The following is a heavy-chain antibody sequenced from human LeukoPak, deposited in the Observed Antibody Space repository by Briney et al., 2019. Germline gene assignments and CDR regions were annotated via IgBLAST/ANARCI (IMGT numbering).Heavy chain of an antibody. V-gene: IGHV4-34*01. CDR3: ARQRGSLEINWFDP. J-gene: IGHJ5*02. D-gene: IGHD3-16*01. Sequence: SETLSLTCAVYGGSFSGYYWSWIRQPPGKGLEWIGEINHSGSTNYNPSLKSRVTISVDTSKNQFSLKLSSVTAADTAVYYCARQRGSLEINWFDPWGQGTLVTVSS. CDR1: GGSFSGYY. CDR2: INHSGST.